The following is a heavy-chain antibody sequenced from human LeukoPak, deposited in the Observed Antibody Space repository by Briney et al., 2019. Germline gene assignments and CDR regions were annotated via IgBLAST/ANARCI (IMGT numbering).Heavy chain of an antibody. V-gene: IGHV3-30*02. D-gene: IGHD6-13*01. CDR1: GFAFSSHG. CDR2: IRYDGSNK. Sequence: PGGSLRLSCAASGFAFSSHGMHWVRQAPGKGLEWVAFIRYDGSNKYYADSVKGRFTISRDNSKNTLYLQMNSLRAEDTAVYYCAKEEIAAAGGSDYWGQGTLVTVSS. CDR3: AKEEIAAAGGSDY. J-gene: IGHJ4*02.